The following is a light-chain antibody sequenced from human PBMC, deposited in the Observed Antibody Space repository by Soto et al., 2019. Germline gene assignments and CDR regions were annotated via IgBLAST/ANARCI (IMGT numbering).Light chain of an antibody. J-gene: IGKJ2*01. CDR3: QQYGSAPST. CDR2: GAS. CDR1: QSVNNRY. V-gene: IGKV3-20*01. Sequence: EIAVTQSPGTLSLSPGERATLSCRASQSVNNRYLAWYQLKPGQAPRLLIYGASSRATGIPDRFSGSGSGTAFTLTISRLEPEDFAVYYCQQYGSAPSTFGRGTKLEIK.